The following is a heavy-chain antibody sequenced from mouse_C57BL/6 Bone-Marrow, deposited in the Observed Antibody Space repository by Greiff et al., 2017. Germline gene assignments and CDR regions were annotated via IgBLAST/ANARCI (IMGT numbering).Heavy chain of an antibody. V-gene: IGHV1-81*01. CDR2: IYPRSGNT. Sequence: QVQLQQSGAELARPGASVKLSCKASGYTFTSYGISWVKQRTGQGLEWIGEIYPRSGNTYYNGKFKGKATLTADKSSSTAYMELRSLTYEDSAVYFCASRRVYPAFPYWDQGTLVTVSA. CDR1: GYTFTSYG. D-gene: IGHD2-3*01. CDR3: ASRRVYPAFPY. J-gene: IGHJ3*01.